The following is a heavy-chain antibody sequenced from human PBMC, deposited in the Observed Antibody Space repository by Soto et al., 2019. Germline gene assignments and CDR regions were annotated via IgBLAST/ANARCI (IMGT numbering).Heavy chain of an antibody. CDR3: AREVNFYGLDV. CDR2: MNPNSGNT. CDR1: GYTFTSYD. Sequence: QVQLVQSGAEVKKPGASVKVSCKASGYTFTSYDINWVRQATGQGLEWMGWMNPNSGNTGYAQKFQGRXTXTXHTSISTAYMELSSLRAEDTAVYYCAREVNFYGLDVWGQGTTVTVSS. J-gene: IGHJ6*02. V-gene: IGHV1-8*01.